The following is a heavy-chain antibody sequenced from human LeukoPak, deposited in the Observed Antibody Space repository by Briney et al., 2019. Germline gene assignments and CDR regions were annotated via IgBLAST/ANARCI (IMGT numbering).Heavy chain of an antibody. CDR1: GFTFSSYW. D-gene: IGHD2-21*02. V-gene: IGHV3-7*01. CDR3: ARDIRVTDSNWFDP. CDR2: IKQDGSEK. J-gene: IGHJ5*02. Sequence: GGSLRLSCAASGFTFSSYWMSWVRQAPGKGLEWVANIKQDGSEKYYVDSVKGRFTISRDNAKNSLYLQMNSLRAEDTAVYYCARDIRVTDSNWFDPWGQGTLVAVSS.